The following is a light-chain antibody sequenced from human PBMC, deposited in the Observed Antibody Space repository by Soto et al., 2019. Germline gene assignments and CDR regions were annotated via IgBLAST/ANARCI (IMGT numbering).Light chain of an antibody. J-gene: IGLJ1*01. CDR2: EGN. V-gene: IGLV2-23*01. Sequence: QSFLTQPASVCGSPGRSITISCSDVGSFLLVSWYQQRPGKAPQLIIYEGNKRPSGISNRFSGFKSGNTASLTVSGLQAEDEADYYCCSYAGSGTFYVFGSGTKVTVL. CDR1: DVGSFLL. CDR3: CSYAGSGTFYV.